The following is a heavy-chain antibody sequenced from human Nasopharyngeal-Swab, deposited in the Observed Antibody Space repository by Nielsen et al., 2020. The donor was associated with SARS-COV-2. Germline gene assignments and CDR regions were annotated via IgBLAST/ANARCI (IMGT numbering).Heavy chain of an antibody. Sequence: GGSLRLSFAPSGFVFSTYPMHGVRLAPGKGLEWVALIAVDGRNSNYADSVKGRFIISRDNSEKTVDLQMNSLRGEDTAVYYCARARGYLTHYYMDVWGSGTTVTVSS. V-gene: IGHV3-30*04. CDR2: IAVDGRNS. J-gene: IGHJ6*03. D-gene: IGHD3-10*01. CDR1: GFVFSTYP. CDR3: ARARGYLTHYYMDV.